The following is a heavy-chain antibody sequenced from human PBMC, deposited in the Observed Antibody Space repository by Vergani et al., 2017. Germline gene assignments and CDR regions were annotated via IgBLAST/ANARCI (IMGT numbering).Heavy chain of an antibody. J-gene: IGHJ6*02. D-gene: IGHD3-16*01. CDR3: TPTFGGMDESYYYGMDV. Sequence: EVQLVESGGGLVKPGGSLRLSCAASGFTFSNAWMSWVRQAPGKGLEWVGRIKSKTDGGTTDYAAPVKGRFTISRDDSKNTLYLQMNSLKTEDTAVYYCTPTFGGMDESYYYGMDVWGQGTTVTVSS. V-gene: IGHV3-15*01. CDR1: GFTFSNAW. CDR2: IKSKTDGGTT.